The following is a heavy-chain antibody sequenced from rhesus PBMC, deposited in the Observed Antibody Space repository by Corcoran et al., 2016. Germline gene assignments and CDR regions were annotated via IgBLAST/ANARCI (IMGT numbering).Heavy chain of an antibody. V-gene: IGHV3-100*02. CDR3: THYQRGY. Sequence: DVQLVESGGGLVKPGGSLSISCVASGFTFPTYEMHWVRQGPGRGLEWVSVISTSGDATYSADAVKGRFTISRDNAKNSLFLQMNSLRAEDTAVYYCTHYQRGYWGQGVLVTVSS. J-gene: IGHJ4*01. CDR2: ISTSGDAT. D-gene: IGHD4-11*01. CDR1: GFTFPTYE.